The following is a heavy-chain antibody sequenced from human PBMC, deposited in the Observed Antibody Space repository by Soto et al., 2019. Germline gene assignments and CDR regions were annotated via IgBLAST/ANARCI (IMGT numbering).Heavy chain of an antibody. CDR2: LSGSGIST. J-gene: IGHJ4*02. D-gene: IGHD3-22*01. Sequence: GGSLRLSCPASGFTFSSYGMSGGGQAPGKGLEWVSALSGSGISTYYADTVKGRFTISRDNSRNTLYLQMNSLRAEDTAVYYCATSYDSSGYDYWGQGTLVTVSS. CDR1: GFTFSSYG. V-gene: IGHV3-23*01. CDR3: ATSYDSSGYDY.